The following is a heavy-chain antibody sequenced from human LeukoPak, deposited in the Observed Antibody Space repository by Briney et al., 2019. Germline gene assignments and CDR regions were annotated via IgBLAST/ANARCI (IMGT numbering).Heavy chain of an antibody. D-gene: IGHD6-13*01. CDR2: INDSGDNI. Sequence: PGGSLRLPCVASGFSSHIYVMSWIRQAPGKGLEWVSSINDSGDNINYADSVEGRFSISRDNSKNTLYLQMNSLRAEDTAVYYCAKDLRSSSWSKRAEYFQHWGQGTLVTVSS. J-gene: IGHJ1*01. V-gene: IGHV3-23*01. CDR1: GFSSHIYV. CDR3: AKDLRSSSWSKRAEYFQH.